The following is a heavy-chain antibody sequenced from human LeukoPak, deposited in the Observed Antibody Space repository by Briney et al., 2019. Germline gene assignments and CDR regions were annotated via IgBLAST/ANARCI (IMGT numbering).Heavy chain of an antibody. J-gene: IGHJ5*02. D-gene: IGHD6-19*01. V-gene: IGHV4-39*07. CDR2: IYYSGST. CDR1: GGSISSSSYY. Sequence: PSETLSLTCTVSGGSISSSSYYWGWIRQPPGKGLEWIGSIYYSGSTYYNPSLKSRVTISVDTSKNQFSLKLSSVTAADTAVYYCARSPKLNSSGWYQLRDWFDPWGQGTLVTVSS. CDR3: ARSPKLNSSGWYQLRDWFDP.